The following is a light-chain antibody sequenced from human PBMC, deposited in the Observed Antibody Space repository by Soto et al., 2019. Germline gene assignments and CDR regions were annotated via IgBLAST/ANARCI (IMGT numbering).Light chain of an antibody. Sequence: DIQMTQSPSTLSASVGDRVTITSRASQSISSWLAWYQQKPGKAPKLLIYKASNLESGVPSRFSGSGSGTEFTLTISSLQPDDFATYFCQQYNSYMYTFGQGTKLEIK. V-gene: IGKV1-5*03. CDR3: QQYNSYMYT. CDR1: QSISSW. CDR2: KAS. J-gene: IGKJ2*01.